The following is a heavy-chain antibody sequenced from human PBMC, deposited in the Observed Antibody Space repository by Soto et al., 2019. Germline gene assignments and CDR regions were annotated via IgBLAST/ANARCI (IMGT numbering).Heavy chain of an antibody. V-gene: IGHV1-69*01. Sequence: QVQLVQSGAEVKKPGSSVKVSCKASGGTFSSYAISWVRRAPGQGLEWMGGIIPIFGTANYAQKFQGRVTITADESTSTAYMELSSLRSEDMAVYYCAGDSGPRMTTAIQYGMDVWGQGTTVTVPS. CDR2: IIPIFGTA. J-gene: IGHJ6*02. CDR3: AGDSGPRMTTAIQYGMDV. CDR1: GGTFSSYA. D-gene: IGHD4-4*01.